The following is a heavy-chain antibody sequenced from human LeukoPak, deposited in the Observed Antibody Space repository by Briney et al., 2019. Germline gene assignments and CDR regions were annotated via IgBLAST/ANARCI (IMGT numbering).Heavy chain of an antibody. CDR2: IHSGGST. CDR1: ASIVSSEY. CDR3: ARDSSGWYYFDY. D-gene: IGHD6-19*01. V-gene: IGHV3-66*02. Sequence: GRSLTLSCAASASIVSSEYTSWVSQAQGKGLEWDSVIHSGGSTFYADSVKGRFTISRDKSKNTLYLQMNSLRADDTAVYYCARDSSGWYYFDYWGQGSLVTVSS. J-gene: IGHJ4*02.